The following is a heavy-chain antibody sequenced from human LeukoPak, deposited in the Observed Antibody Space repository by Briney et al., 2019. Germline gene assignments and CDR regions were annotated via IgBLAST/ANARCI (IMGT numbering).Heavy chain of an antibody. D-gene: IGHD6-13*01. CDR1: GGSFSGYY. CDR3: ARDPHSSSWFYYYYGMDV. V-gene: IGHV4-34*01. Sequence: SETLSLTCAVYGGSFSGYYWSWIRQPPGKGLEWIGEINHSGSTNYNPSLKSRVTISVDTSKNQFSLKLSSVTAADTAVYYCARDPHSSSWFYYYYGMDVWGQGTLVTVSS. CDR2: INHSGST. J-gene: IGHJ6*02.